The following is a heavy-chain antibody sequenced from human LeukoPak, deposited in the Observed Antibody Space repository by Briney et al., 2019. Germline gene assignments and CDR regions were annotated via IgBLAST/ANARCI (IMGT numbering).Heavy chain of an antibody. V-gene: IGHV3-30*03. D-gene: IGHD6-13*01. CDR1: GFTFSSYG. CDR2: ISYDGSNK. J-gene: IGHJ6*03. CDR3: AREFRQQLVREDYYYYMDV. Sequence: GGSLRLSCAASGFTFSSYGMHWVRQAPGKGLEWVAVISYDGSNKYYADSVKGRFTISRDNSKNTLYLQMNSLRAEGTAVYYCAREFRQQLVREDYYYYMDVWGKGTTVTVSS.